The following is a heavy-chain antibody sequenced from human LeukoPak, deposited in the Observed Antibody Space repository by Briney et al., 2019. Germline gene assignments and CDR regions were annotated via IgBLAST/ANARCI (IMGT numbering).Heavy chain of an antibody. D-gene: IGHD2-2*01. Sequence: SQTLSLTCAVSGGSMSSGDYSWSWVRQPPGKGLEWIGYIHYSGTTYYNPSLKSRVTISEDTSKNQFSLKLSSVTAADTAVYYCAREGGFCNSTSCQVYFYYGMDVWGRGTSVTVSS. CDR3: AREGGFCNSTSCQVYFYYGMDV. V-gene: IGHV4-30-4*01. J-gene: IGHJ6*02. CDR2: IHYSGTT. CDR1: GGSMSSGDYS.